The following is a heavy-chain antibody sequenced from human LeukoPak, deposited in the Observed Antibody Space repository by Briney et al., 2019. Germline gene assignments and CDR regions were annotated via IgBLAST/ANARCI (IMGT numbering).Heavy chain of an antibody. V-gene: IGHV4-31*03. Sequence: PSQTLSLTCTVSGGSINSGDYYWSWIRQHPGKGLEWIGHIYYSGSTFYNPYLKSRLTISVDNSKNQFSLKLSSVTAAYTAVYYCARGYCNGATCYGFDYWGQGTLVTVSS. CDR1: GGSINSGDYY. J-gene: IGHJ4*02. D-gene: IGHD2-15*01. CDR2: IYYSGST. CDR3: ARGYCNGATCYGFDY.